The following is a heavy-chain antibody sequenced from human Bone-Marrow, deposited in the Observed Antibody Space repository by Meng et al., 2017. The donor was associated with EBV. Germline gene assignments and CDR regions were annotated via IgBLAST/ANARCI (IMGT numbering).Heavy chain of an antibody. CDR2: VETKASKYAT. J-gene: IGHJ4*02. CDR3: WGDLNFGSY. V-gene: IGHV3-73*01. D-gene: IGHD3-3*01. CDR1: GFIFRDSA. Sequence: EVHLVESGGGVVQQGGCLKVSCGASGFIFRDSAMHWVRQASGKGLEWVGRVETKASKYATAYAASVKGRFSVSRDDSKNMVFLEMNSLKTEDTARYYCWGDLNFGSYWGQGTLVTVSS.